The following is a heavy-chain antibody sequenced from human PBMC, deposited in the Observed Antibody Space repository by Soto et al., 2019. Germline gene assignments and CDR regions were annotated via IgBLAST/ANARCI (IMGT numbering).Heavy chain of an antibody. CDR1: GFTFSSYA. CDR2: ISGSGGST. J-gene: IGHJ6*02. CDR3: AKWGPAITMVRGSRSYGMDV. D-gene: IGHD3-10*01. Sequence: PVGSLRLSCAASGFTFSSYAMSWVRQAPGKGLEWVSAISGSGGSTYYADSVKGRFTISRDNSKNTLYLQMNSLRAEDTAVYYCAKWGPAITMVRGSRSYGMDVWGQGTTVTVSS. V-gene: IGHV3-23*01.